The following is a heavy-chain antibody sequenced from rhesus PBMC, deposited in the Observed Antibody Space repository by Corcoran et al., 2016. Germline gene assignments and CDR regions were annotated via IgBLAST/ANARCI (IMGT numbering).Heavy chain of an antibody. J-gene: IGHJ5-1*01. CDR1: GGSISSNY. CDR2: ISSSCGTT. V-gene: IGHV4-173*01. D-gene: IGHD4-29*01. Sequence: QLQLQESGPGLVKPSETLSLNCAVSGGSISSNYWSWIRPPPGQGLEWLGRISSSCGTTNYHPSLKSLFTISTDASKNQFSLKLSSVTAADTAVYYCVGSSWPRGYNRFDVWGPGVLVTVSS. CDR3: VGSSWPRGYNRFDV.